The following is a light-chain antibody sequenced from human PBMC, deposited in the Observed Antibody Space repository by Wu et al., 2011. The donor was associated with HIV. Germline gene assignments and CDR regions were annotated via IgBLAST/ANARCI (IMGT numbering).Light chain of an antibody. Sequence: EIVLTQSPATLSLSPGERATLSCRASQSVSSYLAWYQQKPGQAPRLLIYDTSNRATGIPDRFSGSGSGTDFTLTISRLEPEDVTVYFCQQSTKWPLTFGQGTRLEIK. V-gene: IGKV3-11*01. CDR3: QQSTKWPLT. J-gene: IGKJ5*01. CDR2: DTS. CDR1: QSVSSY.